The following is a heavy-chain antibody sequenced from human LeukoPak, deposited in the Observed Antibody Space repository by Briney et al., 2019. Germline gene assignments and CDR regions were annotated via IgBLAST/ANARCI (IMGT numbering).Heavy chain of an antibody. V-gene: IGHV3-30*18. Sequence: PGGSLRLSCAASGFTFRNYGMHCARQAPGKGLEWVAVISDDGSNKNYADSVKGRFTISRDNSNNTLYLQMNSLRAEDTAVYYCAKDRETTASGTFDYWGQGTLVTVSS. CDR2: ISDDGSNK. D-gene: IGHD6-13*01. CDR3: AKDRETTASGTFDY. CDR1: GFTFRNYG. J-gene: IGHJ4*02.